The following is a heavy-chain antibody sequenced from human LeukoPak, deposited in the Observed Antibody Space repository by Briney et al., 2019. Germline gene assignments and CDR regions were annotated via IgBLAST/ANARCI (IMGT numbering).Heavy chain of an antibody. J-gene: IGHJ4*02. Sequence: PGGSLRLSCAASGFTFRAYSMNWVRQAPGKGPEWVSHISSSSSTIYYADSVKGRFTISRDNAKNSLYLQMNSLRDEDTAVYYCVRGDGWFGELLNFDNWGQGTQVTVSS. CDR3: VRGDGWFGELLNFDN. D-gene: IGHD3-10*01. CDR2: ISSSSSTI. V-gene: IGHV3-48*02. CDR1: GFTFRAYS.